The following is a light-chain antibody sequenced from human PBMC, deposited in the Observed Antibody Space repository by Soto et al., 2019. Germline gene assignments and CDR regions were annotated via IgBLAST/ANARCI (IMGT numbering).Light chain of an antibody. CDR3: QQRVSWPLT. CDR2: DAS. V-gene: IGKV3-11*01. CDR1: QSVSSY. J-gene: IGKJ1*01. Sequence: EIVLTQSPATLSLSPGERATLSCRASQSVSSYLAWYQQKPGQALRLLIYDASNRATGIPARFSGSGSGTDFTLTIASLEPEDFADYYCQQRVSWPLTFGQGTKVDIK.